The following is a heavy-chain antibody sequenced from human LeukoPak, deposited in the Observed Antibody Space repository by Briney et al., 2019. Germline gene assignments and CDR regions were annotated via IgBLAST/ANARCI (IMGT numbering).Heavy chain of an antibody. D-gene: IGHD3-9*01. CDR3: ASAPYYDILTGYYIRYGMDV. Sequence: SETLSLTRTVSGGSASSGSYYWSWIRQPPGKGLEWIGYIYYSGSTNYNPSLKSRVTISVDTSKNQFSLKLSSVTAADTAVYYCASAPYYDILTGYYIRYGMDVWGKGTTVTVSS. CDR2: IYYSGST. CDR1: GGSASSGSYY. J-gene: IGHJ6*04. V-gene: IGHV4-61*01.